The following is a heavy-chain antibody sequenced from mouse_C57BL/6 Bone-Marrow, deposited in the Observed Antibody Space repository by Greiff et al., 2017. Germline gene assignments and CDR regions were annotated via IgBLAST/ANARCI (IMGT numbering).Heavy chain of an antibody. V-gene: IGHV14-4*01. CDR1: GFNIKDDY. J-gene: IGHJ2*01. CDR3: TTGSVDY. CDR2: IDPENGYT. Sequence: VQLQQSGAELVRPGASVKLSCTASGFNIKDDYMHWVKQRPEQGLEWIGWIDPENGYTEYASKFQGKATITADTSSNTAYLQLSSLTSEDTAVYYCTTGSVDYWGQGTTRTVSS. D-gene: IGHD1-1*01.